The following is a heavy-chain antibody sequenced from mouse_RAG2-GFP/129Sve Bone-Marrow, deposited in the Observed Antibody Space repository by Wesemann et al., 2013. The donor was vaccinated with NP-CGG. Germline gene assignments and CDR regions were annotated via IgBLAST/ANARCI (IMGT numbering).Heavy chain of an antibody. D-gene: IGHD3-3*01. Sequence: GLEWIGEIYPGSGSTYYNEKFKGKATLTADKSSNTAYMQLSSLTSEDSAVYFCARKLLYYFDYWGQGTTLTVSS. CDR2: IYPGSGST. J-gene: IGHJ2*01. V-gene: IGHV1-83*01. CDR3: ARKLLYYFDY.